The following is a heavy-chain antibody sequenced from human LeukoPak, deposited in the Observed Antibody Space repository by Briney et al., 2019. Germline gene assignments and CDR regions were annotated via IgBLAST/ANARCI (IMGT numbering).Heavy chain of an antibody. D-gene: IGHD6-13*01. J-gene: IGHJ5*02. CDR1: GGSFSGYY. V-gene: IGHV4-34*01. CDR2: INHSGST. CDR3: ARGGVAAAGTCWFDP. Sequence: PSETLSLTCAVYGGSFSGYYWSWIRQPPGKGLEWIGEINHSGSTNYNPSLKSRVTISVDTSENQFSLKLSSVTAADTAVYYCARGGVAAAGTCWFDPWGQGTLVTVSS.